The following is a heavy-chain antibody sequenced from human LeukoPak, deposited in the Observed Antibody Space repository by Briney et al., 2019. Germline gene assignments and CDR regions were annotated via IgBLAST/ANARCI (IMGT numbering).Heavy chain of an antibody. Sequence: GESLRLSCAASGFTFSSYAMSWVRQAPGKGLEWVSAISGSGGSTYYADSVKGRFTISRDNSKNTLYLQMNSLRAEDTAVYYCAKGGSYPREEGDYWGQGTLVTVSS. J-gene: IGHJ4*02. CDR3: AKGGSYPREEGDY. D-gene: IGHD1-26*01. V-gene: IGHV3-23*01. CDR2: ISGSGGST. CDR1: GFTFSSYA.